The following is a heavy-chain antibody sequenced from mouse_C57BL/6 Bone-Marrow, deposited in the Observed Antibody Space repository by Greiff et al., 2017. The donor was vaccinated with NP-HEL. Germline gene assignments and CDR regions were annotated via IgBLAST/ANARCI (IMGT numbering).Heavy chain of an antibody. D-gene: IGHD2-13*01. CDR3: VRLDYSLAY. Sequence: EVQGVESGGGLVQPKGSLKLSCAASGFSFNTYAMNWVRQAPGKGLEWVARIRSKSNNYATYYADSVKDRFTISRDDSESMLYLQMNNLKTEDTAMYYCVRLDYSLAYWGQGTLVTVSA. J-gene: IGHJ3*01. V-gene: IGHV10-1*01. CDR2: IRSKSNNYAT. CDR1: GFSFNTYA.